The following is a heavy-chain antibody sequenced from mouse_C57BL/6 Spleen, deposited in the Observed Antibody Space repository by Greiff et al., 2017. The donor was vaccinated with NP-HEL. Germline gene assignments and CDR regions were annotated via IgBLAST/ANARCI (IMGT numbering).Heavy chain of an antibody. CDR2: ISGGGGNT. J-gene: IGHJ2*01. CDR1: GFTFSSYT. D-gene: IGHD2-3*01. CDR3: ARLLYDGYYFDY. Sequence: EVHLVESGGGLVKPGGSLKLSCAASGFTFSSYTMSWVRQTPEKRLEWVATISGGGGNTYYPDSVKGRFTISRDNAKNTLYLQMSSLRSEDTALYYCARLLYDGYYFDYWGQGTTLTVSS. V-gene: IGHV5-9*01.